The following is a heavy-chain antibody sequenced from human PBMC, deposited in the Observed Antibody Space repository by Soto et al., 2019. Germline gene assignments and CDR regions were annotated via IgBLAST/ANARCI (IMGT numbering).Heavy chain of an antibody. Sequence: PGGSLRLSCAASGFTFSSYAMSWVRQAPGKGLEWVSAISGSGGSTYYADSVKGRFTISRDNSKNTLYLQMNSLRAEDTAVYYCAKGAGYCSGCSCYWEPYDAFDIWGQGTMVTVSS. V-gene: IGHV3-23*01. CDR3: AKGAGYCSGCSCYWEPYDAFDI. J-gene: IGHJ3*02. CDR2: ISGSGGST. D-gene: IGHD2-15*01. CDR1: GFTFSSYA.